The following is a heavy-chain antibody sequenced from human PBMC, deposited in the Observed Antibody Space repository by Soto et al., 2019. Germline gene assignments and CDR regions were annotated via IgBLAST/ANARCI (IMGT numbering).Heavy chain of an antibody. CDR1: GFIFSNYV. CDR2: VSHDGRNT. V-gene: IGHV3-30*18. CDR3: AKGGRQWLVTSDFNY. Sequence: GGSLRLSCAASGFIFSNYVMSWVRQAPGKGLEWVAVVSHDGRNTHYADSVKGRFTISRDSSKNTVSLEMTSLRAEDTAVYYCAKGGRQWLVTSDFNYWGQGALVTVSS. J-gene: IGHJ4*02. D-gene: IGHD6-19*01.